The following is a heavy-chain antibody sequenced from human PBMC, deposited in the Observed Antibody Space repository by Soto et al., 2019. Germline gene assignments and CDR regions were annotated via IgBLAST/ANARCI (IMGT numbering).Heavy chain of an antibody. CDR3: ARVSGTPYFQQ. CDR1: GFSLSTGGVG. CDR2: IYWNDDK. V-gene: IGHV2-5*01. Sequence: QITLKESGPTLVKPTQTLTLTCTFSGFSLSTGGVGVGWIRQPPGKALEWLALIYWNDDKRYSPSLKSRRTITKDTSKSQAVLTMTNMDPVDTATYYCARVSGTPYFQQWGQGTLVTVSS. J-gene: IGHJ1*01. D-gene: IGHD6-19*01.